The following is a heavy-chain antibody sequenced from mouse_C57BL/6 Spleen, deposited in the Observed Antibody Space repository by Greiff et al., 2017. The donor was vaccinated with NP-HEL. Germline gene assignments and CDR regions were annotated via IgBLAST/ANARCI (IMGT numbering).Heavy chain of an antibody. CDR2: IDPSDSET. J-gene: IGHJ2*01. Sequence: QVQLQQPGAELVRPGSSVKLSCKASGYTFTSYWMHWVKQRPIQGLEWIGNIDPSDSETHYNQKFKDKATLTVDKSSSTAYMQLSSLTSEDSAVYYCARLGYYGSSGDYWGQGTTLTVSS. CDR1: GYTFTSYW. D-gene: IGHD1-1*01. CDR3: ARLGYYGSSGDY. V-gene: IGHV1-52*01.